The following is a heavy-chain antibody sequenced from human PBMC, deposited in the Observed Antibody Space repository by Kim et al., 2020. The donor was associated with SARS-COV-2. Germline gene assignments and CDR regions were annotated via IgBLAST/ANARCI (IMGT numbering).Heavy chain of an antibody. CDR3: ARAPAFTMIVTSGAFDI. Sequence: GGSLRLSCAASGFTFSSYSMNWVRQAPGKGLEWVSSISSSSSYIYYADSVKGRFTISRDNAKNSLYLQMNSLRAEDTAVYYCARAPAFTMIVTSGAFDIWGQGTMVTVSS. J-gene: IGHJ3*02. CDR2: ISSSSSYI. CDR1: GFTFSSYS. V-gene: IGHV3-21*01. D-gene: IGHD3-22*01.